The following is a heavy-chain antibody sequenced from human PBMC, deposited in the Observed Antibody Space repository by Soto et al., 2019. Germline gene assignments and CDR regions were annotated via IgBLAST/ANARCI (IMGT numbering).Heavy chain of an antibody. Sequence: GGSLRLSCAASGFTFSSYWMSWVRQAPGKGLEWVANIKQDGSEKYYVDSVKGRFTISRDNAKNSLYLQMNSLRAEDTAVYYCARLWLIAAAPTDAFDIWGQGTMVTVS. V-gene: IGHV3-7*01. CDR2: IKQDGSEK. D-gene: IGHD6-13*01. J-gene: IGHJ3*02. CDR3: ARLWLIAAAPTDAFDI. CDR1: GFTFSSYW.